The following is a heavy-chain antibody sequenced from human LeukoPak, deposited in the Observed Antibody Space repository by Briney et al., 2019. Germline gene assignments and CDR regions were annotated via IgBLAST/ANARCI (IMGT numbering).Heavy chain of an antibody. Sequence: ASVKVSCKGSGYTLTELSMHWVRQAPGKGLEWMGGFDPEDGETIYAQKFQGRVTMTEDTSTDTAYMELSSLRSEDTAVYYCATQPGVVPAAWSVYWGQGTLVTVSS. CDR2: FDPEDGET. D-gene: IGHD2-2*01. V-gene: IGHV1-24*01. J-gene: IGHJ4*02. CDR1: GYTLTELS. CDR3: ATQPGVVPAAWSVY.